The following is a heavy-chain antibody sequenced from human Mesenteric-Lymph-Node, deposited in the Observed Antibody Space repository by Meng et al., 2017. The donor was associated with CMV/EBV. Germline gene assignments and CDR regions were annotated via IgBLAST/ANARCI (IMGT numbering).Heavy chain of an antibody. Sequence: VYGGSCSGYYWRWIRQPPGKGLEWIGEINHSGSTNYNPSLKSRVTISVDTSKNQFSLKLSSVTAADTAVYYCASPGYSGYATRRFDYWGQGTLVTVSS. D-gene: IGHD5-12*01. V-gene: IGHV4-34*01. CDR2: INHSGST. CDR3: ASPGYSGYATRRFDY. CDR1: GGSCSGYY. J-gene: IGHJ4*02.